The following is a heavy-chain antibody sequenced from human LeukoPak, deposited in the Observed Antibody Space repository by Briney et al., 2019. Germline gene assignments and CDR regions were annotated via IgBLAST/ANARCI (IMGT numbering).Heavy chain of an antibody. CDR1: GLPFSTYW. V-gene: IGHV3-49*04. J-gene: IGHJ4*02. CDR2: ITSKPYGEAS. D-gene: IGHD3-3*01. Sequence: GGSLRLSCAASGLPFSTYWMSWVRQAPGKGLEWVGLITSKPYGEASHYAASVSGRFSFSRDDSKSIAYLQMNSLKTEDTAVYYCVRHDGMVLPVWGQGTLVTVSS. CDR3: VRHDGMVLPV.